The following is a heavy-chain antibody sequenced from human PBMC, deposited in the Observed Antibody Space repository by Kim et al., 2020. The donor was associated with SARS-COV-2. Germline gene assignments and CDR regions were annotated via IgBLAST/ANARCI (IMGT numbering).Heavy chain of an antibody. D-gene: IGHD3-10*01. CDR2: ISGSGGST. J-gene: IGHJ4*02. CDR3: AKDRNLLWFGESPFDY. V-gene: IGHV3-23*01. CDR1: GFTFSSYA. Sequence: GGSLRLSCAASGFTFSSYAMSWVRQAPGKGLEWVSAISGSGGSTYYADSVKGRFTISRDNSKNTLYLQMNSLRAEDTTVYYCAKDRNLLWFGESPFDYWGQGTLVTVSS.